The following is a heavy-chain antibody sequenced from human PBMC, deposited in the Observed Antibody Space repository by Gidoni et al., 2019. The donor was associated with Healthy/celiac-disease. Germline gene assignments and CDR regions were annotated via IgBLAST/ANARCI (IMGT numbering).Heavy chain of an antibody. Sequence: QVQLVESGGGVVQPGRSLRLSCAAAGFTFSSYAMHWVRQAPGKGLEWVAVISYDGSNKYYADSVKGRFTISRDNSKNTLYLQTNSLRAEDTAVYYCARCRWAVGYYYGMDVWGQGTTVTVSS. D-gene: IGHD1-26*01. CDR3: ARCRWAVGYYYGMDV. V-gene: IGHV3-30-3*01. CDR2: ISYDGSNK. J-gene: IGHJ6*02. CDR1: GFTFSSYA.